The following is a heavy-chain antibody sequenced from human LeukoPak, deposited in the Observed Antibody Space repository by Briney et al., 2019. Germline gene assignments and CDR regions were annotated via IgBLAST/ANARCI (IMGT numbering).Heavy chain of an antibody. Sequence: PSETLSLTCTVSGGSISSYYWSWIRQPPGKGLEWIGYIYYSGSTNYNPSLKSRVTISVDTSKNQFSLKLSSVTAADTAVYYCARVVVVPAAFYYYYMDVWGQGTLVTVSS. CDR3: ARVVVVPAAFYYYYMDV. J-gene: IGHJ6*03. CDR2: IYYSGST. V-gene: IGHV4-59*01. CDR1: GGSISSYY. D-gene: IGHD2-2*01.